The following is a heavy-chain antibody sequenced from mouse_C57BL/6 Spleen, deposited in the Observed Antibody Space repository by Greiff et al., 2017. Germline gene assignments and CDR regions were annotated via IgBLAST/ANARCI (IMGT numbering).Heavy chain of an antibody. CDR1: GYAFSSYW. CDR3: ARSGTGDYAMDY. D-gene: IGHD3-1*01. V-gene: IGHV1-80*01. CDR2: IYPGDGDS. Sequence: QVQLQQSGAELVKPGASVKISCKASGYAFSSYWMNWVKQRPGRGLEWIGQIYPGDGDSNYNGKFKGKATLTAAKSSSTAYMQLSSLTSEDSAVYFCARSGTGDYAMDYWGQGTSVTVSS. J-gene: IGHJ4*01.